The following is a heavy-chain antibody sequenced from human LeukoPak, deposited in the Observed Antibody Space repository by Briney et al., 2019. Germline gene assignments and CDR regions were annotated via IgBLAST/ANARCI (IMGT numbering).Heavy chain of an antibody. D-gene: IGHD1-26*01. V-gene: IGHV4-4*02. J-gene: IGHJ4*02. CDR2: IYDSGST. CDR3: ARGGSYRLFDY. Sequence: PSGTLSLTCAVAGGSSSGSNWWSWVRRPPGKGLGGIGAIYDSGSTNYTPSLKSRVTISVDKSKNQFYLKLSSVTAADTAVYYCARGGSYRLFDYWGQGTLVTVSS. CDR1: GGSSSGSNW.